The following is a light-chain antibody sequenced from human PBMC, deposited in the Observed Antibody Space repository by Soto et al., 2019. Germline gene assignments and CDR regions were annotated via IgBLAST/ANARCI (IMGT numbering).Light chain of an antibody. Sequence: IQMTQSPSFVSASVGDRVTITCRASQDIRNWLAWYQQIPGKAPKLLIYAASNLQSGVPSRFSGTGSGTDFSLTISSLQPEDFATYYCQQAFSFPRTFGQGTKVDI. CDR3: QQAFSFPRT. V-gene: IGKV1-12*01. CDR1: QDIRNW. CDR2: AAS. J-gene: IGKJ1*01.